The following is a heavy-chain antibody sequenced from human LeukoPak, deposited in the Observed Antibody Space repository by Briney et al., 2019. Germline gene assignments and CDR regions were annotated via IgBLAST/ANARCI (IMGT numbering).Heavy chain of an antibody. CDR3: ARDTTKYSSSPVFDY. Sequence: GASVKVSCKASGGTFSSYAISWVRQAPGQGLEWMGRIIPILGIANYAQKFQGRVTITADKSTSTAYMELSSLRSEDTAVYYCARDTTKYSSSPVFDYWGQGTLVTVSS. V-gene: IGHV1-69*04. CDR2: IIPILGIA. D-gene: IGHD6-6*01. CDR1: GGTFSSYA. J-gene: IGHJ4*02.